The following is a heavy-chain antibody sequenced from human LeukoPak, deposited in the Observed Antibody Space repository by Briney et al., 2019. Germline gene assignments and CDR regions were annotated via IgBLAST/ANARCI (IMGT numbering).Heavy chain of an antibody. CDR2: TYYRSKWYN. J-gene: IGHJ5*02. Sequence: SQTLSLTCAISGDSVSSNSAAWNWIRQSPARVLECLGRTYYRSKWYNDYAVSVKSPITINPDTPKNQFSLQLKSVTPEDTAVYYCARGGEAMGSNWFDPWGQGTLVTVSS. CDR3: ARGGEAMGSNWFDP. CDR1: GDSVSSNSAA. V-gene: IGHV6-1*01. D-gene: IGHD5-18*01.